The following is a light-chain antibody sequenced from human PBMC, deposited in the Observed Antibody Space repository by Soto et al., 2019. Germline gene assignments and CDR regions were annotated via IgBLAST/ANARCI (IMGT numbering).Light chain of an antibody. CDR3: QQYHNWPLYT. CDR2: AAS. V-gene: IGKV3-15*01. J-gene: IGKJ2*01. Sequence: EIVMTQSPGTLSVSPGDSATLFCRASQSVGSRLAWYKQKPGQAPRLLIYAASTRATGIPARFSAFGSGTEFTLTISDLQSADFAFYYRQQYHNWPLYTFGQGTNLAIK. CDR1: QSVGSR.